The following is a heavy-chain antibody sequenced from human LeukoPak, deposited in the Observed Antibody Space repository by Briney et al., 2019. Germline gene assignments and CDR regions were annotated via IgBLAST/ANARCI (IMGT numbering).Heavy chain of an antibody. V-gene: IGHV4-59*01. J-gene: IGHJ4*02. CDR1: GGSISTYY. D-gene: IGHD3-10*01. CDR3: ARLSGSVSGTYYNVVRH. Sequence: SETLSLTCTVSGGSISTYYWSWIRQPPGKGLEWMGYIYYSGSTYYNPSLKSRVTISVDTSKNQFSLRLSSVTAADTAVYYCARLSGSVSGTYYNVVRHWGQGTLVTVSS. CDR2: IYYSGST.